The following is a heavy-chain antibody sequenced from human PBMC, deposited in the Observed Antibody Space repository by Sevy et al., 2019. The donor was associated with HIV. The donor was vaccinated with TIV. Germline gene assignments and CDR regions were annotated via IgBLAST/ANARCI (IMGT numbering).Heavy chain of an antibody. CDR2: ISGPGYGT. CDR1: GFTFNTHA. CDR3: AKELNPALESMLEVNLRSLKGFDV. V-gene: IGHV3-23*01. Sequence: GGSLRLSCAASGFTFNTHAMNWVRQAPGKGLEWVSVISGPGYGTNYADSVKGRFTISRDNSKNTLYLQMNSLRDDDTAVYYWAKELNPALESMLEVNLRSLKGFDVWGQGTMVTVSS. D-gene: IGHD3-22*01. J-gene: IGHJ3*01.